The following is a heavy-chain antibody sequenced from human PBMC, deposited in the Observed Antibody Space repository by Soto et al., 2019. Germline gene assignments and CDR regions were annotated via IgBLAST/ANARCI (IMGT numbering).Heavy chain of an antibody. CDR2: IIPIFGTA. V-gene: IGHV1-69*13. CDR1: GGTFSSYA. Sequence: ASVKVSRKASGGTFSSYAISWVRQAPGQGLEWMGGIIPIFGTANYAQKFQGRVTITADESTSTAYMELSSLRSEDTAVYYCARSGTQVVVAIRNLNWFDPWGQGTLVTVSS. J-gene: IGHJ5*02. CDR3: ARSGTQVVVAIRNLNWFDP. D-gene: IGHD2-15*01.